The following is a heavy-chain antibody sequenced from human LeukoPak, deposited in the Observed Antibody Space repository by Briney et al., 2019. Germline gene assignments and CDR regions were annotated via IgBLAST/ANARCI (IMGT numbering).Heavy chain of an antibody. CDR1: GFTFSSYG. CDR3: ARDRIYDSSGYYYYMDV. D-gene: IGHD3-22*01. J-gene: IGHJ6*03. CDR2: IWYDGSNK. Sequence: GGSLRLSCAASGFTFSSYGMHWVRQAPGKGLEWVAVIWYDGSNKYYADSVKGRFTISRDNSKNTLYLQMNSLRAEDTAVYYCARDRIYDSSGYYYYMDVWGKGTTVTVSS. V-gene: IGHV3-33*01.